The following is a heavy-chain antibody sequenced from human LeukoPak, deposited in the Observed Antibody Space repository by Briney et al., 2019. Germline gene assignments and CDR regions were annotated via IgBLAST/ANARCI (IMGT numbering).Heavy chain of an antibody. CDR3: AKLYGYSYGYIDF. V-gene: IGHV3-53*05. Sequence: GGSLRLSCAASGFTVSSNYMNWVRQAPGKGLEWVSVIYGGGNIYYADSVKGRFTISRDNAKNSLYLQMNSLRAEDTALYYCAKLYGYSYGYIDFWGQGTLVTVSS. J-gene: IGHJ4*02. D-gene: IGHD5-18*01. CDR2: IYGGGNI. CDR1: GFTVSSNY.